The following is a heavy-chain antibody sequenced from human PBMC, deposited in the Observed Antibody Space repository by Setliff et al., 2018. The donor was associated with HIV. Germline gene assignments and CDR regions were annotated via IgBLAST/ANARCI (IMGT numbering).Heavy chain of an antibody. D-gene: IGHD2-21*02. V-gene: IGHV4-39*01. CDR1: GGSISDNKYY. CDR3: AITIVGVTTEMY. Sequence: SETLSLTCSVSGGSISDNKYYWSWIRQPPGKGLEWTGSIYHTGKTYYNSALKNRLTISVDTSKNQFSLELNSVTAADTAVYYCAITIVGVTTEMYWGQGTLVTVSS. CDR2: IYHTGKT. J-gene: IGHJ4*02.